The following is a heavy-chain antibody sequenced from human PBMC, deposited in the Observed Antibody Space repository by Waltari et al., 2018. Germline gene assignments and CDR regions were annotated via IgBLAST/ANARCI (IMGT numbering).Heavy chain of an antibody. V-gene: IGHV4-59*01. CDR3: ARSSGNYVPPLFDY. CDR2: IYYSGST. D-gene: IGHD1-7*01. J-gene: IGHJ4*02. Sequence: QVQLQESGPGLVKPSETLSLTCTVSGGSISSYYWSWIRQPPGKGLEWIGYIYYSGSTNYNPSLKGRVTISVDTSKNQCSLKLSAVTAADTAVYYCARSSGNYVPPLFDYWGQGTLVTVSS. CDR1: GGSISSYY.